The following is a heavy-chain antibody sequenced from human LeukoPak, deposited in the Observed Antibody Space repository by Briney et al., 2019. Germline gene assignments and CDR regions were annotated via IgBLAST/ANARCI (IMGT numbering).Heavy chain of an antibody. CDR3: AELGITMIGGV. J-gene: IGHJ6*04. V-gene: IGHV3-48*03. D-gene: IGHD3-10*02. Sequence: PGGSLRLSCAASGFTFSSYEMNWVRQAPGKGLEWVSYISSSGSTIYYADSVKGRFTISRDNAKNSLYMQMDSLRAEDTAVYYCAELGITMIGGVWGKGTTVTISS. CDR2: ISSSGSTI. CDR1: GFTFSSYE.